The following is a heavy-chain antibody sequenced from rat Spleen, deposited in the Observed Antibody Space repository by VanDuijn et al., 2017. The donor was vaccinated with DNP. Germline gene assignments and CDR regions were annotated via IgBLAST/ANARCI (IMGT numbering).Heavy chain of an antibody. V-gene: IGHV3-1*01. CDR2: INYSGRI. D-gene: IGHD3-8*01. J-gene: IGHJ2*01. CDR1: GYSITSNY. CDR3: VRGHPPRGFDY. Sequence: EVQLQESGSGLVKPSQSLSLTCSVTGYSITSNYWGWIRKFPGNKIEWIGHINYSGRISYNPSLTGRISITRDTSKNQFFLQLNSVTTEDTATYYSVRGHPPRGFDYWGQGVMVTVSS.